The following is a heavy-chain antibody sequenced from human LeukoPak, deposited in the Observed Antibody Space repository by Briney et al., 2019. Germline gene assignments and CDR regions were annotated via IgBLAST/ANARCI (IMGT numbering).Heavy chain of an antibody. D-gene: IGHD1-1*01. CDR3: ARVESTRYNCNEEIPNWFDP. CDR1: GYTFTSYG. CDR2: ISAYNGNT. Sequence: ASVKVSCKASGYTFTSYGISWVRQAPGQGLEWMGWISAYNGNTNYAQKLQGRVTMTTDTSTSTAYMELRSLRSDDTAVYYCARVESTRYNCNEEIPNWFDPWGQGTLVTVSS. V-gene: IGHV1-18*01. J-gene: IGHJ5*02.